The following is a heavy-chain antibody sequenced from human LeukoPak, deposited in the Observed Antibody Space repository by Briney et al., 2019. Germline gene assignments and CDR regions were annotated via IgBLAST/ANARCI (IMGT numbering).Heavy chain of an antibody. CDR3: ARWISFDY. CDR2: ISSSSSYI. Sequence: GGSLRLSCAASGFTFDDYAMHWVRQAPGKGLEWVSSISSSSSYIYYADSVKGRFTISRDNAKNSLYLQMNSLRAEDTAVYYCARWISFDYWGQGTLVTVSS. J-gene: IGHJ4*02. D-gene: IGHD5-12*01. V-gene: IGHV3-21*01. CDR1: GFTFDDYA.